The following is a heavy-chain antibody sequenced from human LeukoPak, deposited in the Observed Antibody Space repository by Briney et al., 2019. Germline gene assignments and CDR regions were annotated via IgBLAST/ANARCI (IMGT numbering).Heavy chain of an antibody. CDR3: AKDPPSVVANAFHI. Sequence: GGSLRLSCAASGFTFSSYAMSWVRQAPGKGLEWVSAMSASGGGTYYADSVKGRFTISRDNSKNTLYLQMNSLRAEDTAVYSCAKDPPSVVANAFHIWGQGTMVTVSS. D-gene: IGHD5-12*01. V-gene: IGHV3-23*01. J-gene: IGHJ3*02. CDR1: GFTFSSYA. CDR2: MSASGGGT.